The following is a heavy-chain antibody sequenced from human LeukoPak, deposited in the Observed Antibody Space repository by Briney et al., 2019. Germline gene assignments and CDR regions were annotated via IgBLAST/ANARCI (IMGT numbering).Heavy chain of an antibody. D-gene: IGHD3-9*01. CDR2: ITNSGSRG. Sequence: PGGSLRLSCVTSGLTFNYYPMNWVRQAPGKGLEWVSNITNSGSRGFYADSVRGRFVVSRDNSNKTLYLDISSLRAVDTAIYLCATRARSYDSDQHFQPLRYWGPGTRVSVSS. J-gene: IGHJ4*02. CDR1: GLTFNYYP. CDR3: ATRARSYDSDQHFQPLRY. V-gene: IGHV3-23*05.